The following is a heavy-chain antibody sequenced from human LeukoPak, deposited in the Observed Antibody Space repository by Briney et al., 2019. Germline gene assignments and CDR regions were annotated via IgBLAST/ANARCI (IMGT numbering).Heavy chain of an antibody. V-gene: IGHV3-48*01. CDR1: GFTFSSYS. D-gene: IGHD6-19*01. J-gene: IGHJ3*02. CDR3: ARDRSSGWYDAFDI. CDR2: ISSSSSTI. Sequence: GGSLRLSCAASGFTFSSYSMNWVRQAPGKGLEWVSYISSSSSTIYYADSVKGRFTISRDNAKNSLYLQMNSLRAEDTAVYYCARDRSSGWYDAFDIWGQGTMVTVSS.